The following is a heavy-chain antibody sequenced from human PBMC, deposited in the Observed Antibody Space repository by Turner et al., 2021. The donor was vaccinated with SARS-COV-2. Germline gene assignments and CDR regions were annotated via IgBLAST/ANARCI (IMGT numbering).Heavy chain of an antibody. V-gene: IGHV1-3*01. CDR1: GYPFPSYA. D-gene: IGHD2-2*02. J-gene: IGHJ4*02. CDR3: ARDMGYCSSTSGYTGSHFDY. CDR2: INAGNGKT. Sequence: QVQLVQSGAEVKKPGASVTVSCKASGYPFPSYAMHWGRQAPGQRLEWMGWINAGNGKTKYSQKFQGRVTITRDTSASTAYMELSSLRAEDTAVYYCARDMGYCSSTSGYTGSHFDYWGQGTLVTVSS.